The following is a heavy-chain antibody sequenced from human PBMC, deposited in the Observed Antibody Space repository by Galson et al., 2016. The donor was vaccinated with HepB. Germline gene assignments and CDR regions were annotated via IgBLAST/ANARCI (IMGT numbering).Heavy chain of an antibody. D-gene: IGHD3-10*01. V-gene: IGHV4-39*01. CDR2: IYYSGTT. J-gene: IGHJ4*02. CDR3: SRQTYYYGGVGRYYFDY. Sequence: LSLTCTVSGGSIRWRSYYWRWLPKPPGRGRECIASIYYSGTTYYNASLKSRLTISVHTSKNQFSLKLTSVTAADTAVYYCSRQTYYYGGVGRYYFDYWGQGTLVPVSP. CDR1: GGSIRWRSYY.